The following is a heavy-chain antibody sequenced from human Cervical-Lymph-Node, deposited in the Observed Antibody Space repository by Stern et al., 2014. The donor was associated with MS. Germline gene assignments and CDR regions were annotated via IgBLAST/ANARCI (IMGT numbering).Heavy chain of an antibody. CDR1: GYTFTNHA. Sequence: VHLVESGSELKKPGASVKVSCKASGYTFTNHAMNWVRQAPGQGLEWMGWINTNTGNPTYAQGFTGRFVFSLDTSVSTAYLQISSLKAEDTAVYYCARYAPTVITDFDYWGQGTLVTVSS. CDR3: ARYAPTVITDFDY. V-gene: IGHV7-4-1*02. J-gene: IGHJ4*02. CDR2: INTNTGNP. D-gene: IGHD4-17*01.